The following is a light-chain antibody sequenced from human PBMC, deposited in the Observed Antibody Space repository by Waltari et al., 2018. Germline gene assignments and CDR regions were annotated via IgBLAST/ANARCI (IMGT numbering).Light chain of an antibody. CDR3: SSYSSSSPVV. Sequence: QSALTQPASVSGSPGQSITISCTGTSNDIGCYNYVAWYQQHPGQAPKPMIYDVHYRPSGVSNRFSASKSGNTASLTISGLQAEDEADYYCSSYSSSSPVVFGGGTKLTVL. J-gene: IGLJ2*01. V-gene: IGLV2-14*03. CDR2: DVH. CDR1: SNDIGCYNY.